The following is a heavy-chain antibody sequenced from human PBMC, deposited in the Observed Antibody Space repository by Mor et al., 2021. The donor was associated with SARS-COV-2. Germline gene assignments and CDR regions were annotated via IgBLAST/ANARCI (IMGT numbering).Heavy chain of an antibody. V-gene: IGHV3-73*01. CDR3: ASYDFGDDYFDY. Sequence: RFTISRDDSKNTAYLQMNSLKTEDTAVYYCASYDFGDDYFDYWGQGTLVTVAS. J-gene: IGHJ4*02. D-gene: IGHD4-17*01.